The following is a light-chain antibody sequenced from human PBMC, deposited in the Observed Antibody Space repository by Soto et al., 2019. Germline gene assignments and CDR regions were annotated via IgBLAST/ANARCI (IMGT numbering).Light chain of an antibody. J-gene: IGKJ4*01. CDR3: QQDGSSPPLT. Sequence: ELVLTQSPGTLSFSTGERATLSCRASQSVSSSFLAWYQQKPGQDPSIRIYGASTRATGLPDRFSGSGSGTDFTLTISRLEPEDFAVYYCQQDGSSPPLTFGGGTKVQSK. V-gene: IGKV3-20*01. CDR2: GAS. CDR1: QSVSSSF.